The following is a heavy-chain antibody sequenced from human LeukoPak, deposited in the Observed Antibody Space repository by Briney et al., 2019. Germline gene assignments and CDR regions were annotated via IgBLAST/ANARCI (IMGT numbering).Heavy chain of an antibody. CDR3: ARGSVEMATVYAFVI. V-gene: IGHV1-69*13. Sequence: SVKVSCKASRGTFISYAISWVRQAPGQGPEWMGGIIPIFGTANYAQKLQGRVTITADESTRTPYMELSSLRSEDTAAYYCARGSVEMATVYAFVIWGQGTMVTVSS. D-gene: IGHD5-24*01. CDR1: RGTFISYA. J-gene: IGHJ3*02. CDR2: IIPIFGTA.